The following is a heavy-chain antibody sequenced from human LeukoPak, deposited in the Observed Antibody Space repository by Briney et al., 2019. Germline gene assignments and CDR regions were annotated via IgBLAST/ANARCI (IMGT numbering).Heavy chain of an antibody. CDR2: MNPNSGNT. CDR3: ASRLLLPRGWETED. J-gene: IGHJ4*02. Sequence: ASVKVSCKASGYTFTSYDINWVRQATGQGLEWMGWMNPNSGNTGYAQKFQGRVTMTRNTSISTACMELSSLRSEDTAVYYCASRLLLPRGWETEDWGQGTLVTVSS. D-gene: IGHD1-26*01. V-gene: IGHV1-8*01. CDR1: GYTFTSYD.